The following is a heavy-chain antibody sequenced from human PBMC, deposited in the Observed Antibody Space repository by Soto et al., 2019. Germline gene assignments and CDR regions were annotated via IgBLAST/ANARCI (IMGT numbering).Heavy chain of an antibody. D-gene: IGHD3-22*01. CDR2: ISAYNGNT. CDR3: ARDGDEIYYYDSSGHPFDY. CDR1: GYTFTSYG. V-gene: IGHV1-18*01. Sequence: GASVKVSCKASGYTFTSYGISWVRQAPGRGLEWMGWISAYNGNTNYAQKLQGRVTMTTDTSTSTAYMELRSLRSDDTAVYYCARDGDEIYYYDSSGHPFDYWGQGTLVTVSS. J-gene: IGHJ4*02.